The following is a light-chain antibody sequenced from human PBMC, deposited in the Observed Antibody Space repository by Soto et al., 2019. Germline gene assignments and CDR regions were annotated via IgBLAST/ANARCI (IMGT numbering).Light chain of an antibody. J-gene: IGKJ3*01. Sequence: EIVLTQSTGTLSLSPGEGATVSCRVSQSINSKSLVWYQRKFGQAPRLLIYNTSSRATGIPDRFSGSGSGTDLTLSSIRREPEDFAVYYFQHSGGSFIFSPGTKVDFK. V-gene: IGKV3-20*01. CDR3: QHSGGSFI. CDR2: NTS. CDR1: QSINSKS.